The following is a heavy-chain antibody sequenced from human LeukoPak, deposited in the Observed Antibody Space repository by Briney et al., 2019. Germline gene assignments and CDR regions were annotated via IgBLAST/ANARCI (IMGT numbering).Heavy chain of an antibody. D-gene: IGHD6-19*01. J-gene: IGHJ4*02. CDR2: IKEDGSEK. CDR3: ARGYSSGWYFDY. V-gene: IGHV3-7*01. CDR1: GFTFGDYA. Sequence: GGSLRLSCTGSGFTFGDYAISWVRQAPGKGLEWVANIKEDGSEKYYVDFVKGRFTISRDNAKNSLYLQMNSLRAEDTAVYYCARGYSSGWYFDYWGQGTLVTVSS.